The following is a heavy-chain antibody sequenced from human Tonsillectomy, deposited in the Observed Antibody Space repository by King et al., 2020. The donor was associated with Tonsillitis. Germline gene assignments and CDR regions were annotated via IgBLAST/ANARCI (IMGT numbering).Heavy chain of an antibody. CDR1: AFTFSDYY. CDR3: WGDPPRDVTAFDV. Sequence: VQLVESGGGLVKPGGSLRLSCAASAFTFSDYYMSWIRQAPGKGLEWIAYISTTSSYIKYADSVKGRFTISRDNAKNSLYLEMKSLRAEDTAVYYCWGDPPRDVTAFDVWGQGNMVTVSS. D-gene: IGHD2-21*02. V-gene: IGHV3-11*06. J-gene: IGHJ3*01. CDR2: ISTTSSYI.